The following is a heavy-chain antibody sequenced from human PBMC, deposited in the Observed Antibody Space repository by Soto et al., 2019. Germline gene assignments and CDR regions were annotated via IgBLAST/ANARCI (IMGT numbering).Heavy chain of an antibody. CDR2: INAGNGNT. CDR1: GYTFTSYA. V-gene: IGHV1-3*01. J-gene: IGHJ2*01. D-gene: IGHD5-18*01. Sequence: QVQLVQSGAEVKKPGASVKVSCKASGYTFTSYAMHWVRQAPGQRLEWMGWINAGNGNTKYSQKFQGRVTITRDTXXSTAYMELSSLRSEDTAVYYCARDDVSYGYWYFDLWGRGTLVTVSS. CDR3: ARDDVSYGYWYFDL.